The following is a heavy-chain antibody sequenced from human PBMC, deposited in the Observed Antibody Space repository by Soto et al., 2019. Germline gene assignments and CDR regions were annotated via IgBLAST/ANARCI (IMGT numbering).Heavy chain of an antibody. CDR1: VFIFSDHA. CDR2: ISGNGIAT. V-gene: IGHV3-23*01. Sequence: GPLRGSGEASVFIFSDHAMSWVRQAPGKGLEWVSAISGNGIATYYADSVKGRFTISRDNSKNTLYLQMNRLRADDTAVYYCARDAISMVRGTNNWFDPWGQGTLVTVSS. J-gene: IGHJ5*02. D-gene: IGHD3-10*01. CDR3: ARDAISMVRGTNNWFDP.